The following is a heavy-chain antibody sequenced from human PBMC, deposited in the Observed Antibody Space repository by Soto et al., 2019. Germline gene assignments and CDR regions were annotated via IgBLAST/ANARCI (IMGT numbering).Heavy chain of an antibody. J-gene: IGHJ6*02. V-gene: IGHV3-15*07. D-gene: IGHD2-2*01. CDR1: GFTFSNAW. Sequence: EVQLVESGGGLVKPGGSLRLSCAASGFTFSNAWMNWVRQAPGKGLEWVGRIKSKTDGGTTDYAAPVKGRFTSSRDDSKNTLYLQMISLKTEDTAVYYCTTDLVYCSCTSCVYYYYGMDVWGQGTAVTVSS. CDR3: TTDLVYCSCTSCVYYYYGMDV. CDR2: IKSKTDGGTT.